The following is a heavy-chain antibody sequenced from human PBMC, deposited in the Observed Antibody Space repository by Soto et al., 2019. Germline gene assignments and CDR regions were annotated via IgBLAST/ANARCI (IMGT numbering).Heavy chain of an antibody. CDR1: GFIFENFG. D-gene: IGHD1-26*01. Sequence: GGSLRLSCAASGFIFENFGMSWVRQAPGKGLEWVSSISGSGFKKYYADSVKGQFTISRDNSKSTVYLELNNLSAEDTAVYHCAKNQGVELVPLATVDWFDPWGQGSVVTVSS. V-gene: IGHV3-23*01. CDR2: ISGSGFKK. J-gene: IGHJ5*02. CDR3: AKNQGVELVPLATVDWFDP.